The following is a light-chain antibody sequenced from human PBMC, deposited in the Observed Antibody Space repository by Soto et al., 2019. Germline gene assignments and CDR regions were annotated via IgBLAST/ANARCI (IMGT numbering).Light chain of an antibody. CDR1: SIDVGGYNY. CDR3: SSCTSSTTLV. CDR2: AVS. Sequence: QSALTQPASVSGSPGQSITISCTGTSIDVGGYNYVSWYQQHPGKAPKLMIYAVSNRPSGVSNRFSGSKSGNTASLTISGLQAEDEADYYCSSCTSSTTLVFGGGTKLTVL. J-gene: IGLJ3*02. V-gene: IGLV2-14*01.